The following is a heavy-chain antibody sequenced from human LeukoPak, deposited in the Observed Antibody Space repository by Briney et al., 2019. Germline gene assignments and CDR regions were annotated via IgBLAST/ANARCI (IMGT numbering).Heavy chain of an antibody. CDR3: ARSSFPTFPLFDY. Sequence: GGCLRLSCAASGFTVSSNYMSWVRQAPGKGLEWVSVIYSGGSTYYADSVKGRFTISRDNSKNTPYLQMNSLRAEDTAVYYCARSSFPTFPLFDYWGQGTLVTVSS. CDR1: GFTVSSNY. J-gene: IGHJ4*02. V-gene: IGHV3-66*02. CDR2: IYSGGST. D-gene: IGHD2/OR15-2a*01.